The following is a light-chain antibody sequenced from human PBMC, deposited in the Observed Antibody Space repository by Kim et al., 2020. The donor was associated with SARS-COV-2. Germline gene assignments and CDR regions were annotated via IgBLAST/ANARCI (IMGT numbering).Light chain of an antibody. CDR1: SSDVGGYNY. Sequence: GQSITISCTGTSSDVGGYNYVSWYQQHPGKAPKLMIYDVSNRPSGVSNRFSGSKSGNTASLTISGLQAEDEADYYCSSYTSSSTWVFGGGTKMTVL. CDR3: SSYTSSSTWV. V-gene: IGLV2-14*03. CDR2: DVS. J-gene: IGLJ3*02.